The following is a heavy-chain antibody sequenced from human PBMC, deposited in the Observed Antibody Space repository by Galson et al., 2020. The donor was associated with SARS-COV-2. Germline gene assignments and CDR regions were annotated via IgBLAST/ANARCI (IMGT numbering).Heavy chain of an antibody. Sequence: GESLKISCAASGFTFTTYAMNWVRQAPGKGLEWVSGLSISGGTTYYADSVKGRFTISRDNSKNTLFLQMNSLTAEDTAVYYCAKSGQGDALSKALGYDYFDYWGQGTLVTVSS. CDR1: GFTFTTYA. D-gene: IGHD5-12*01. CDR3: AKSGQGDALSKALGYDYFDY. J-gene: IGHJ4*02. CDR2: LSISGGTT. V-gene: IGHV3-23*01.